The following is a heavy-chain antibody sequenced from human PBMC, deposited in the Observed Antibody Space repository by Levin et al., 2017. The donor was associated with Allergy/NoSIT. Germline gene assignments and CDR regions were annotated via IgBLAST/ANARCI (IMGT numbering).Heavy chain of an antibody. J-gene: IGHJ4*02. Sequence: SETLSLTCTVSGGSISTTSNYWGWFRQPPGKGLEWIAYFLYTGKTYYNPSLNGRVTVSVDMSKNHFSLELSSVTATDTAVYYCARRMGSGSLDPLDYWGQGTLVTVSS. CDR3: ARRMGSGSLDPLDY. V-gene: IGHV4-39*02. CDR1: GGSISTTSNY. D-gene: IGHD3-10*01. CDR2: FLYTGKT.